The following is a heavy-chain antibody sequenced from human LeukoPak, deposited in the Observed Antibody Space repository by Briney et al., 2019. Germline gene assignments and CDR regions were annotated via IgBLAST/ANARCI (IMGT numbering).Heavy chain of an antibody. CDR2: MHHSGRT. J-gene: IGHJ5*02. CDR1: GASISSTNW. D-gene: IGHD2-2*01. CDR3: ARAQEGCSRASCYLEP. V-gene: IGHV4-4*02. Sequence: SGTLSLTCAISGASISSTNWWIWVRQPPGQGLEWIGEMHHSGRTNYNPSLKSRITISVDKSKNQVFLRLNSVAAADTALYYCARAQEGCSRASCYLEPWGQGTLVTVSS.